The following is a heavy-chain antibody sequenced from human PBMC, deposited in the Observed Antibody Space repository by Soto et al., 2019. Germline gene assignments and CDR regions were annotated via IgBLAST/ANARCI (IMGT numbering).Heavy chain of an antibody. D-gene: IGHD3-3*02. CDR3: NTFPLSRRKDY. CDR2: FDPEDGET. Sequence: ASVKVSCKVSGYTLTELSMHWVRQAPGKGLEWMGGFDPEDGETIYAQKFQGRVTMTEDTSTDTAYMELSSLKTEDTAVYYCNTFPLSRRKDYWGQGTLVTVSS. J-gene: IGHJ4*02. CDR1: GYTLTELS. V-gene: IGHV1-24*01.